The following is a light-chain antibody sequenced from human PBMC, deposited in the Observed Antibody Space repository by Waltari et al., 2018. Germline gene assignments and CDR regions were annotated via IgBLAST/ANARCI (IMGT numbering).Light chain of an antibody. CDR2: GAS. J-gene: IGKJ1*01. V-gene: IGKV1-16*01. Sequence: DIQMTPSPSSLSAFVGDRVPITCRASQGIRNSVDWFQQKPGKAPKALMYGASTLHSGVPSRFSGSGFGTDFTLTISGLQPEDLATYYCLQYDSYPRTFGQGTKVEIK. CDR3: LQYDSYPRT. CDR1: QGIRNS.